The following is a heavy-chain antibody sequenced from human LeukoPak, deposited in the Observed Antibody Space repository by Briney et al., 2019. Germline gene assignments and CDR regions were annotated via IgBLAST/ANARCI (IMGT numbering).Heavy chain of an antibody. D-gene: IGHD4-11*01. V-gene: IGHV4-34*01. CDR3: ARMVESTVTIAFENWFDP. J-gene: IGHJ5*02. CDR2: INHSGST. Sequence: SETLSLTCAVYGGSFSDYYWSWIRQPPGKGLEWIGEINHSGSTNYNPSLKSRVTISVDTSKNQFSLKLSSVTAADTAVYYCARMVESTVTIAFENWFDPWGQGTLVTVSS. CDR1: GGSFSDYY.